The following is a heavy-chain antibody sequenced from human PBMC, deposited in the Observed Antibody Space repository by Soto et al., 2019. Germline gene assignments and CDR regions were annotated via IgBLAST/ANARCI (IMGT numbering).Heavy chain of an antibody. D-gene: IGHD3-22*01. CDR1: GFTFSSYA. CDR2: ISYDGSNK. J-gene: IGHJ4*02. CDR3: GYYYDSSGYIGPFDY. Sequence: GGSLRLSCAASGFTFSSYAMHWVRQAPGKGLEWVAVISYDGSNKYYADSVKGRFTISRDNSKNTLYLQMNSLRAEDTAVYYCGYYYDSSGYIGPFDYWGQGTLVTVSS. V-gene: IGHV3-30-3*01.